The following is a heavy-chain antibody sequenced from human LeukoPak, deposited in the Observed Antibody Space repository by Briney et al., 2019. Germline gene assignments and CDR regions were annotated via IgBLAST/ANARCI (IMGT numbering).Heavy chain of an antibody. Sequence: GGSLRLSCAASGFTFSSYAMHWVRQAPGKGLEWVAVISYDGSNKYYADSVKGRFTISRDNSKNTLYLQMNSLRAEDTAVYYRARDQGYGDYVAYWGQGTLVAVSS. J-gene: IGHJ4*02. CDR1: GFTFSSYA. D-gene: IGHD4-17*01. CDR2: ISYDGSNK. CDR3: ARDQGYGDYVAY. V-gene: IGHV3-30-3*01.